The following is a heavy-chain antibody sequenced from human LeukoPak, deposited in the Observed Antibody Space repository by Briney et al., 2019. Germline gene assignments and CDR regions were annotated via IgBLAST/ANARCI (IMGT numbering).Heavy chain of an antibody. D-gene: IGHD1-26*01. CDR2: ISGSSSII. V-gene: IGHV3-48*01. Sequence: GGSLRLSCAASGFTFSSYAMHWVRQAPGKGLEWVSYISGSSSIIYYADSVKGRFTISRDNAKNSLYLQMNSLRVEDTAVYYCARDRRNTGSFFDYWGQGTLVTVSS. J-gene: IGHJ4*02. CDR1: GFTFSSYA. CDR3: ARDRRNTGSFFDY.